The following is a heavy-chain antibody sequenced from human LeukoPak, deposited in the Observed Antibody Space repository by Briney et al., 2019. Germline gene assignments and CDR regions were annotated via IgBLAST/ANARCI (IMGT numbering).Heavy chain of an antibody. V-gene: IGHV3-21*01. Sequence: GGSLRLSCAASGFTFSSYSMNWVRQAPGKGLEWVSSISSSSSYIYYADSVKGRFTISRDNAKNSLYLQMNSLRAEDTAVYYCARADYSSLPFDYWGQGTLVTVSS. CDR1: GFTFSSYS. J-gene: IGHJ4*02. CDR2: ISSSSSYI. CDR3: ARADYSSLPFDY. D-gene: IGHD6-6*01.